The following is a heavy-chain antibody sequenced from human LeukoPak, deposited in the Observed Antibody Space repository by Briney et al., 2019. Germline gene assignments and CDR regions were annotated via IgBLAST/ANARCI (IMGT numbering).Heavy chain of an antibody. V-gene: IGHV4-4*07. D-gene: IGHD1-1*01. CDR1: GDCISCNY. Sequence: SETLSLTCTVSGDCISCNYWNWIRQPAGKGLEWIGRMSTSGGTNYNPSLTSRVTISVDKSKNHFSLNLNSVPAGDTAVYYCARAPTGSHVDRWRQGTLVTVSS. J-gene: IGHJ5*02. CDR2: MSTSGGT. CDR3: ARAPTGSHVDR.